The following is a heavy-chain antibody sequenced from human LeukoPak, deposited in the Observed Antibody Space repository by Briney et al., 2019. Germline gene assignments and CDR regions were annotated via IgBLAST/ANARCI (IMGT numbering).Heavy chain of an antibody. Sequence: PGGSLRLSCAASGFTFSSYGMHWVRQAPGKGLEWVAVIWYDGSNKYYADSVKGRFTISRDNSKNTLYLQMNSLRAEDTAVYYCAKDLTVTTHYYGMDVWGQGTTVTVSS. D-gene: IGHD4-17*01. CDR2: IWYDGSNK. CDR3: AKDLTVTTHYYGMDV. V-gene: IGHV3-30*02. CDR1: GFTFSSYG. J-gene: IGHJ6*02.